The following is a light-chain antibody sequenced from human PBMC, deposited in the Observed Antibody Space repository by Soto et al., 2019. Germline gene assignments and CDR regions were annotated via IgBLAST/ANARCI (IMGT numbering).Light chain of an antibody. CDR3: QQYDSYSEA. Sequence: DIQMTQSPSTLSASVGARATITCRASESIGSWLAWWQQKPGKAPKLLIYDASSLESGVPSRFSGSGSGTEFTLTISRLQPDDFASYYCQQYDSYSEAFGQGTKVDIK. CDR2: DAS. V-gene: IGKV1-5*01. J-gene: IGKJ1*01. CDR1: ESIGSW.